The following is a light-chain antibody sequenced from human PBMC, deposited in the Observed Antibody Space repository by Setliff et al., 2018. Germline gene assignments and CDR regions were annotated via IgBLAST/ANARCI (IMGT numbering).Light chain of an antibody. CDR1: SNIGAGFG. J-gene: IGLJ1*01. V-gene: IGLV1-40*01. CDR3: QSYGGGLSLYV. Sequence: QSVLTQPPSVSGAPGQTVTISCSNIGAGFGVHWYQHLPGTAPKLLIYTNNNRPSGVPDRFSGSRSGTSASLAIIGLQAEDGADYCQSYGGGLSLYVFGTGTKVTVL. CDR2: TNN.